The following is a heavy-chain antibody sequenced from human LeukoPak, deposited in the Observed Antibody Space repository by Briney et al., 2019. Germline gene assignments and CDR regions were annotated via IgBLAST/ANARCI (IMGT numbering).Heavy chain of an antibody. CDR3: AREMATTSSFDD. J-gene: IGHJ4*02. V-gene: IGHV4-59*01. CDR2: IYYSGST. CDR1: GGSFSGYY. D-gene: IGHD5-24*01. Sequence: PSETLSLTCAVYGGSFSGYYWNWIRQPPGKGLEWIGYIYYSGSTNYNPSLKSRVTISVDTSKNHFSLRLSSVTAADTAVYFCAREMATTSSFDDWGQGTLVTVSS.